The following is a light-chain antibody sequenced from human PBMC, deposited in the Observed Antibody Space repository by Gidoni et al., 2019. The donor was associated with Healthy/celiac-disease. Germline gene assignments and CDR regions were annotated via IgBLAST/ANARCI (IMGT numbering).Light chain of an antibody. Sequence: AIQMPQSPSSLSASVGDRVTITCRASQGSRNDLGWYQQKPGKAPKLLIYAASSLQSGVPSRFSGSGSGTDFTLTISSLQPEDFATYYCLQDYNYPLTFGGGTKVEIK. CDR3: LQDYNYPLT. CDR2: AAS. CDR1: QGSRND. J-gene: IGKJ4*02. V-gene: IGKV1-6*01.